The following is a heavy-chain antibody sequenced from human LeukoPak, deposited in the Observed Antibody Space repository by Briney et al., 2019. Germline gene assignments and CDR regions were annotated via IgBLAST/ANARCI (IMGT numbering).Heavy chain of an antibody. CDR3: ARDVVSDPSLEGYFDY. V-gene: IGHV3-30-3*01. J-gene: IGHJ4*02. D-gene: IGHD2-15*01. CDR1: GFTFSSYA. Sequence: PGGSLRLSCAASGFTFSSYAMHWVRQAPGKGLEWVAVISYDGSNKYYADSVKGRFTVSRDNSKNTLYLQMNSLRAEDTAVYYCARDVVSDPSLEGYFDYWGQGTLVTVSS. CDR2: ISYDGSNK.